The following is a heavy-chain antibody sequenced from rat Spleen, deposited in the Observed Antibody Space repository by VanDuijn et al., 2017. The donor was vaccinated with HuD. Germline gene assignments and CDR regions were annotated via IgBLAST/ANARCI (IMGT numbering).Heavy chain of an antibody. CDR1: GFTFSDYA. CDR3: TRRVSYYFDY. V-gene: IGHV5-17*01. CDR2: ITNTGGST. D-gene: IGHD1-11*01. J-gene: IGHJ2*01. Sequence: EVQLVESGGGLVQPGRSLKLSCAASGFTFSDYAMAWVRQAPKKGLEWVATITNTGGSTYYPDSVKGRFTISRDNAKSTLYLQMNSLRSEDTATYYCTRRVSYYFDYWGQGVMVTVSS.